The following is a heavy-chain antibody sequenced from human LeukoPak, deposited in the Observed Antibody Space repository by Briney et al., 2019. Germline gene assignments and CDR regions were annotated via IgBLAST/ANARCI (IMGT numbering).Heavy chain of an antibody. CDR2: ISAYNGNT. D-gene: IGHD7-27*01. CDR3: AREGPGFAFDI. J-gene: IGHJ3*02. Sequence: ASLKVSCKASGYTFTSYGISWVRQAPGHGLEWMGWISAYNGNTNYAQKLQDRVTMTTDTSTSTAYMELRNLKSDDTAVYYCAREGPGFAFDIWGQGTMVTVSS. V-gene: IGHV1-18*01. CDR1: GYTFTSYG.